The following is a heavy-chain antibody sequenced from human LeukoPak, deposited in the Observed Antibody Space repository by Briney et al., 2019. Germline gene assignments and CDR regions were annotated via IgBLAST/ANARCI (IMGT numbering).Heavy chain of an antibody. D-gene: IGHD2-21*02. Sequence: SETLSLTCAVSDYSISNAYYWGWIWPPPGKGLEWIAIISHGGSTHYNASLKSRVTISLETSKNQFSLRLSSVSPADTAVYLYYSQADVTSSIGYFDFWGQGAPVTVSS. CDR2: ISHGGST. J-gene: IGHJ4*02. V-gene: IGHV4-38-2*01. CDR1: DYSISNAYY. CDR3: YSQADVTSSIGYFDF.